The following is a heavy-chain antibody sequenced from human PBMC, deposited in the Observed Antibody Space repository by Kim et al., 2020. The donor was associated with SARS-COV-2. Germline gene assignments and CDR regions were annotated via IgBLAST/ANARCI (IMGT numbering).Heavy chain of an antibody. J-gene: IGHJ3*01. D-gene: IGHD3-10*01. CDR3: ARNFGLALMIGHV. Sequence: YAESVKDRFSVSIDESKNTLYWQMNSLRAEDTAIYYCARNFGLALMIGHVWGLGTMVTVSS. V-gene: IGHV3-33*01.